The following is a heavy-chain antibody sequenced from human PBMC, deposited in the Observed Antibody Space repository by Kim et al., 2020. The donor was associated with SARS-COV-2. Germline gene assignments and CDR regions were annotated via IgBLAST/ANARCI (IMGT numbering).Heavy chain of an antibody. V-gene: IGHV4-59*09. CDR3: ARGGSGSYLDAFDI. D-gene: IGHD3-10*01. Sequence: PSLNSRVTISVDTSKNQFSLKLSSVTAADTAVYYCARGGSGSYLDAFDIWGQGTMVTVSS. J-gene: IGHJ3*02.